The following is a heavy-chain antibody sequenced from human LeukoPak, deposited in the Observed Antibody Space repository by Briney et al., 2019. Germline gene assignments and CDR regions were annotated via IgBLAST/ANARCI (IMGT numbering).Heavy chain of an antibody. Sequence: ASVKVSCKASGYTFTGYYMHWVRQAPGQGLEWMGWINPNSGGTNYAQKFQGRVTMTRDTSISTAYMELSRLRSDDTAVYYCARDLGIWGYFDYWGQGTLVTVSS. D-gene: IGHD7-27*01. V-gene: IGHV1-2*02. CDR1: GYTFTGYY. CDR3: ARDLGIWGYFDY. J-gene: IGHJ4*02. CDR2: INPNSGGT.